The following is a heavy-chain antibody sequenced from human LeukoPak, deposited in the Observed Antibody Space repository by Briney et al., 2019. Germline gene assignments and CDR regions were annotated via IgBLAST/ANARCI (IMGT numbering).Heavy chain of an antibody. J-gene: IGHJ4*02. CDR2: INPSGGST. D-gene: IGHD3-16*01. V-gene: IGHV1-46*01. Sequence: ASDMVSCKASVYTFTTYYMHCGRQAPGQGLEWMGIINPSGGSTTYAQKFQGRVTISRDTSTSTVCMELCSLRSEDAAVYYCARHFGGEGFDYWGQGTLVTVSS. CDR1: VYTFTTYY. CDR3: ARHFGGEGFDY.